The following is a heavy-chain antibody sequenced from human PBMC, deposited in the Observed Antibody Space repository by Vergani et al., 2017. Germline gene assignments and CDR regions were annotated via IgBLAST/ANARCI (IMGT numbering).Heavy chain of an antibody. CDR3: ARTGIAARHNWYFDL. J-gene: IGHJ2*01. CDR2: ISAYNGNT. Sequence: QVQLVQSGAEVKKPGASVKVSCKASGYTFTSYGISWVRQAPGQGLEWMGWISAYNGNTNYAQKLQGRVTMTTDTSTSTAYMELRSLRSDDTAGYYGARTGIAARHNWYFDLWGRGTLVTVSS. D-gene: IGHD6-25*01. V-gene: IGHV1-18*01. CDR1: GYTFTSYG.